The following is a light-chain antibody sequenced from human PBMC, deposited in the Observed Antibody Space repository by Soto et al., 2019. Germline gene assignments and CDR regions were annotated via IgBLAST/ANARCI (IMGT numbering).Light chain of an antibody. J-gene: IGKJ1*01. Sequence: ENVLTQSPDTLSLSPGERATLSCRASQSVSSSCLAWYQQKPGQAPRLLIYNASSRATGIPDRFSGGGSKTDFALTISRLEPEDFAVYYCQQCGSSPWTFGRGTKVDIK. CDR1: QSVSSSC. CDR3: QQCGSSPWT. CDR2: NAS. V-gene: IGKV3-20*01.